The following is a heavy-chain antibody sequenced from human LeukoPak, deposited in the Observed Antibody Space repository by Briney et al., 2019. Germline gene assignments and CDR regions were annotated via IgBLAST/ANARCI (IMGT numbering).Heavy chain of an antibody. CDR2: IYSSGSA. V-gene: IGHV4-59*08. J-gene: IGHJ4*01. D-gene: IGHD3-22*01. CDR1: GASVNNNF. CDR3: ARHRDYYDT. Sequence: SETLSLTCTVSGASVNNNFWTWIRQPPGKGLEWIGYIYSSGSANYNPSLKSRVIISGDTSKNQISLNLTSVTAADTAVYFCARHRDYYDTWGHGTLVTVSS.